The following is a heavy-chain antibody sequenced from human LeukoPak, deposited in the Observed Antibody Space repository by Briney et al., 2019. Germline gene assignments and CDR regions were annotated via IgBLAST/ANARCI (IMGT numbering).Heavy chain of an antibody. CDR1: GFTFSSYD. V-gene: IGHV3-13*04. D-gene: IGHD1-26*01. Sequence: GESLRLTCAASGFTFSSYDMHWVRQATGKGLEWVSAISTTGDTYYPGSVKGRFTISRENAKSSLYLQMNSLRAEDTAVYYCARGRSGSYFDSWGQGTLVAVSS. CDR3: ARGRSGSYFDS. J-gene: IGHJ4*02. CDR2: ISTTGDT.